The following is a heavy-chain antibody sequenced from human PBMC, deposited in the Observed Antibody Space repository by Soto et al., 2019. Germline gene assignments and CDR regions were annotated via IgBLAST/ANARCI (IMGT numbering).Heavy chain of an antibody. CDR2: IYPGDSDT. CDR3: ARRRSSTAFDI. D-gene: IGHD2-2*01. CDR1: GYAFTSYW. Sequence: PGESLKISCKASGYAFTSYWIGWVRQKPGKGLEWMGMIYPGDSDTRDSPSFQGQVTISADKSTTSAYLQWSNLKASDTAMYYCARRRSSTAFDIWGQGTMVTVSS. J-gene: IGHJ3*02. V-gene: IGHV5-51*01.